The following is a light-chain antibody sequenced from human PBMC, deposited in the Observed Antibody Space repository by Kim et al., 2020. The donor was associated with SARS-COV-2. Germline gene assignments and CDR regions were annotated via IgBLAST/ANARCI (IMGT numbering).Light chain of an antibody. V-gene: IGLV3-21*04. CDR1: RIESKS. Sequence: PGKMARMTCGGSRIESKSVHWDQQMPGQAPVLVISYDSDRPSGIPERFSGSNSGNTATLTISRVEAGDEAGYYCQVWDSSGDHRVVFGGGTQLTVL. CDR3: QVWDSSGDHRVV. J-gene: IGLJ2*01. CDR2: YDS.